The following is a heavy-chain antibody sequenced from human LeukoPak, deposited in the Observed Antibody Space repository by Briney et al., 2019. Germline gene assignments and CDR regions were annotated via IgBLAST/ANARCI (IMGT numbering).Heavy chain of an antibody. CDR3: AHTLMRYDFWSGYYPRIRYYFDY. CDR1: GGSISDYYW. Sequence: TLSLTCTVSGGSISDYYWNWMRQPPGKALEWLALIYWDDDKRYSPSLKSRLTITKDTSINQVVLTMTNMDPVDTATYYCAHTLMRYDFWSGYYPRIRYYFDYWGQGTLVTVSS. D-gene: IGHD3-3*01. CDR2: IYWDDDK. V-gene: IGHV2-5*08. J-gene: IGHJ4*02.